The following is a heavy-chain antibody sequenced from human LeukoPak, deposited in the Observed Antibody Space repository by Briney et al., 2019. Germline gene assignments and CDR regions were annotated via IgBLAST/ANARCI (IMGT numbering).Heavy chain of an antibody. Sequence: GGSLRLSCAASGFTFADYAMHWFRQAPGKGLEWVSDISWNSGSLGYADSVKGRFTISRDNAKNSLYLQMNSLRAEDTALYYCAKDRGATFYYGSGSFDFWGRGTLVTVSS. CDR1: GFTFADYA. J-gene: IGHJ4*02. V-gene: IGHV3-9*01. D-gene: IGHD3-10*01. CDR3: AKDRGATFYYGSGSFDF. CDR2: ISWNSGSL.